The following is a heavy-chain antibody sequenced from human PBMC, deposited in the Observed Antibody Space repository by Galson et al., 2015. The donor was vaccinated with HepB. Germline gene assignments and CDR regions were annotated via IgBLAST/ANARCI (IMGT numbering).Heavy chain of an antibody. CDR3: ARTRVVPAAKGLISWFDP. CDR2: INAGNGNT. D-gene: IGHD2-2*01. CDR1: GGTFSSYA. J-gene: IGHJ5*02. V-gene: IGHV1-3*01. Sequence: SVKVSCKASGGTFSSYAISWVRQAPGQGLEWMGWINAGNGNTKYSQKFQGRVTITRDTSASTAYMELSSLRSEDTAVYYCARTRVVPAAKGLISWFDPWGQGTLVTVSS.